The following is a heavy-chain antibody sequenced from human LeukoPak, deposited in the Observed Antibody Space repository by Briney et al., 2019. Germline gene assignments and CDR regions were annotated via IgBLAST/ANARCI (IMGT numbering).Heavy chain of an antibody. D-gene: IGHD2-2*01. V-gene: IGHV1-3*03. CDR1: GYTFTSYA. J-gene: IGHJ3*02. CDR3: AREGYCSSTSCYVGAFDI. CDR2: INAGNGNT. Sequence: ASVKVSCKASGYTFTSYAMHWVRQAPGQRLEWMGWINAGNGNTKYSQEFQGRVTITRDTSASTAYMELSSLRSEDMAVYYCAREGYCSSTSCYVGAFDIWGQGTMVTVSS.